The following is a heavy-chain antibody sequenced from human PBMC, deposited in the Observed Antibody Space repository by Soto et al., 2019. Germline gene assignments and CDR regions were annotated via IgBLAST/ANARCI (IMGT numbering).Heavy chain of an antibody. CDR1: GGSISSGDYY. D-gene: IGHD2-15*01. V-gene: IGHV4-30-4*01. Sequence: QVQLQESGPGLVKPSQTLSLTCTVSGGSISSGDYYWSWIRQPPGKGLEWIWYIYYSGSTYYTPSFKSRVTIPVETSKNQFSLKLSSVTAADTAVYYCARVGSCSGGSCYSGSNWFDPWGQGTLVTVSS. CDR2: IYYSGST. J-gene: IGHJ5*02. CDR3: ARVGSCSGGSCYSGSNWFDP.